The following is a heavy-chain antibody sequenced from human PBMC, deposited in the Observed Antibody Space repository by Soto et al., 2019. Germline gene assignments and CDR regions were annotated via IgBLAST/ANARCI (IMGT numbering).Heavy chain of an antibody. Sequence: SETLSLTCAVYGGSFSGYYWSWIRQPPGKGLEWIGEINHSGSTNYNPPLKSRVTISVDTSKNQFSLKLSSVTAADTAVYYCARGVTTVTMDVWGKGTTVTVSS. CDR3: ARGVTTVTMDV. D-gene: IGHD4-4*01. CDR1: GGSFSGYY. CDR2: INHSGST. V-gene: IGHV4-34*01. J-gene: IGHJ6*03.